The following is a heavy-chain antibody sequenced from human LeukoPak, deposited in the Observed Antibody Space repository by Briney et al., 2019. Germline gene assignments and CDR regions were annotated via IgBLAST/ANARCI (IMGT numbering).Heavy chain of an antibody. CDR2: INPNSGGT. J-gene: IGHJ4*02. Sequence: VASVKVSCKASGYTFTSYYMHWVRQAPGQGLEWMGWINPNSGGTNYAQNFQGRVTMTRDTSISTAYMELSRLRSDDTAVYYCARDLTIFGGVNDPLIRGHWGQGTLVTVSS. CDR3: ARDLTIFGGVNDPLIRGH. V-gene: IGHV1-2*02. CDR1: GYTFTSYY. D-gene: IGHD3-3*01.